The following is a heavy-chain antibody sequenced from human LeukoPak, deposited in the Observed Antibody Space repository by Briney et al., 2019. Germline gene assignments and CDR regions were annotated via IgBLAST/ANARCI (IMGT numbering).Heavy chain of an antibody. V-gene: IGHV1-2*02. Sequence: ASVKVSCKASGYTFTSYYMHWVRQAPGQGLEWMGWINPNSGGTNYAQKFQGRVTMTRDTSISTAFMELSSLRSDDTAVYYCARSLISSSWYRSDYWGQGTLVTVSS. D-gene: IGHD6-13*01. CDR3: ARSLISSSWYRSDY. CDR2: INPNSGGT. J-gene: IGHJ4*02. CDR1: GYTFTSYY.